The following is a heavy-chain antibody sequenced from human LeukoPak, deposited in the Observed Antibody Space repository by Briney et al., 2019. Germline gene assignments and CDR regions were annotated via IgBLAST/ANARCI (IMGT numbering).Heavy chain of an antibody. CDR2: ISSSSSYT. D-gene: IGHD3-10*01. Sequence: GGSLRLPCAASGFTFSDYYMSWIRQAPGKGLEWVSYISSSSSYTNYADSVKGRFTISRDNAKNSLYLQMNSLRAEVTAVYYCARTSGSLYYYGSGSYNGYWGQGTLVTVSS. V-gene: IGHV3-11*06. CDR1: GFTFSDYY. J-gene: IGHJ4*02. CDR3: ARTSGSLYYYGSGSYNGY.